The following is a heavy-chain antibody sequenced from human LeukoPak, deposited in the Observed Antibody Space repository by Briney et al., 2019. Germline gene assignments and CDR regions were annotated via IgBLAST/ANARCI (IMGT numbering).Heavy chain of an antibody. CDR3: ARRSFCGGDCQWLDS. J-gene: IGHJ4*02. V-gene: IGHV4-39*01. D-gene: IGHD2-21*02. Sequence: PSETLSLTCSVSADSTSSTAYYWGWIRQPPGKGLEWIGSIYHTGVTYYSPSLKSRVTISVHTSKNQFSLNLISVTAADTAMYYCARRSFCGGDCQWLDSWGRGALVTVSS. CDR1: ADSTSSTAYY. CDR2: IYHTGVT.